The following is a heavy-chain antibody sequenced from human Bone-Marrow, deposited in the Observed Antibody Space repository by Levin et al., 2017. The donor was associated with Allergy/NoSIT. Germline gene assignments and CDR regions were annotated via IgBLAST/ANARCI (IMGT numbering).Heavy chain of an antibody. Sequence: SQTLSLTCTVSGGSTSTHYWNWIRQSPGKGLEWIGNIYRTGDTNYNPSVKSRVTMSLDTSKNQFSLKLTSVTAADTAVYYCARATGGGSYATALDRWGQGTLVTVSS. CDR2: IYRTGDT. V-gene: IGHV4-59*11. CDR3: ARATGGGSYATALDR. J-gene: IGHJ5*02. D-gene: IGHD1-26*01. CDR1: GGSTSTHY.